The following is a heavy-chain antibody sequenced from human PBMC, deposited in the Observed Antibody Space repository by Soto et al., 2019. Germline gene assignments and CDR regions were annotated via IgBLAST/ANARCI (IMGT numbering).Heavy chain of an antibody. J-gene: IGHJ4*02. V-gene: IGHV3-64D*06. CDR3: VKGEYYYDSSGYYPFDY. CDR1: GFTFSSYA. D-gene: IGHD3-22*01. CDR2: ISTNGGST. Sequence: PGGSLRLSCSASGFTFSSYAMHWVRQAPGKGLEYVSSISTNGGSTHCADSVKGRFTISRDNSKNTQYLQMSSLRADDTAVYYSVKGEYYYDSSGYYPFDYWGQGTLVTVSS.